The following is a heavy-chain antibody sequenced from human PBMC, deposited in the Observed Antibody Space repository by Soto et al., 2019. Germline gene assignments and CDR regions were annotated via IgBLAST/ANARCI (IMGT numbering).Heavy chain of an antibody. CDR1: GGSISSYY. CDR2: IYYSGST. D-gene: IGHD6-13*01. CDR3: ARQTPFIAAAAAWFDP. V-gene: IGHV4-59*08. Sequence: SETLSLTCTVSGGSISSYYWSWIRQPPGKGLEWIGYIYYSGSTNYNPSLKSRVTISVDTSKNQFSLKLSSVTAADTAVYYCARQTPFIAAAAAWFDPWGQGTLVTVSS. J-gene: IGHJ5*02.